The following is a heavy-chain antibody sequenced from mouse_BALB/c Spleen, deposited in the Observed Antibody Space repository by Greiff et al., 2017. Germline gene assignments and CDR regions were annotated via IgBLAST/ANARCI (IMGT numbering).Heavy chain of an antibody. CDR1: GYAFSSSW. Sequence: QVQLQQSGPELVKPGASVKISCKASGYAFSSSWMNWVKQRPGQGLEWIGRIYPGDGDTNYNGKFKGKATLTADKSSSTAYMQLSSLTSVDSAVYFCARSVVAWGYYAMDYWGQGTSVTVSS. J-gene: IGHJ4*01. V-gene: IGHV1-82*01. D-gene: IGHD1-1*01. CDR2: IYPGDGDT. CDR3: ARSVVAWGYYAMDY.